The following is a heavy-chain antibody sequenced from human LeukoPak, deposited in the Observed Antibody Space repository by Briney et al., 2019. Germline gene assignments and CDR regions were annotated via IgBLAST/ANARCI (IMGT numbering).Heavy chain of an antibody. J-gene: IGHJ3*02. CDR3: ARDPGWQLVRGRNAFDI. V-gene: IGHV3-23*01. Sequence: PGGSLRLSCAASGFTFSSYAMSWVRQAPGKGLEWVSVISGSGGSTYYADSVKGRFTISRDNSKNTLYLQMNSLRAEDTAVYYCARDPGWQLVRGRNAFDIWGQGTMVTVSS. D-gene: IGHD6-13*01. CDR1: GFTFSSYA. CDR2: ISGSGGST.